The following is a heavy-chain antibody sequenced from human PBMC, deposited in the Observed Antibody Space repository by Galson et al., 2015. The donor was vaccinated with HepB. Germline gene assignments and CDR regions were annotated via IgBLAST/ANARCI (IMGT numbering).Heavy chain of an antibody. CDR2: INPNSGGT. Sequence: SVKVSCKASGYTFTGYYMHWVRQAPGQGLEWMGWINPNSGGTNYAQEFQGWVTMTRDTSISTAYMELSRLRSDDTAVYYCARDQMTYYYDSSGYYGMDVWGQGTTVTVSS. V-gene: IGHV1-2*04. CDR1: GYTFTGYY. J-gene: IGHJ6*02. D-gene: IGHD3-22*01. CDR3: ARDQMTYYYDSSGYYGMDV.